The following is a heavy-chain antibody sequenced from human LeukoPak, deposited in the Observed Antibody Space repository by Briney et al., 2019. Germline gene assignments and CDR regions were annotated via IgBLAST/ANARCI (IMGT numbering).Heavy chain of an antibody. V-gene: IGHV3-30-3*01. CDR2: ISYDGSNK. J-gene: IGHJ4*02. CDR3: ARDRNYLLDY. Sequence: GGSLRLSCAASGFTFSSYAMHWVRQAPGKGLEWVAVISYDGSNKYYADSVKGRFTISRDNSKNTLYLQMNSLRVEDTAVYYCARDRNYLLDYWGQGTLVTVSS. CDR1: GFTFSSYA. D-gene: IGHD2/OR15-2a*01.